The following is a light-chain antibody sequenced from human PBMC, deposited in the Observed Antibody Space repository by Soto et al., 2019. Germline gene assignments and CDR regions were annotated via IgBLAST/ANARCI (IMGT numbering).Light chain of an antibody. CDR1: ENVRTF. Sequence: VLTQSPATLSLSPGERATLSCRASENVRTFVDWYQQKPGQAPRRLIYGASNRATDIPARFSGSGSGTDFTLTISNLEPEDFAVYYCQQHSHWPPWTFGQGTRVEIQ. CDR2: GAS. J-gene: IGKJ1*01. V-gene: IGKV3-11*01. CDR3: QQHSHWPPWT.